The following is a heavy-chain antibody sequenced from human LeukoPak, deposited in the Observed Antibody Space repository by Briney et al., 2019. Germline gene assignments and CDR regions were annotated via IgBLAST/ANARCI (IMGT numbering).Heavy chain of an antibody. CDR1: GFTFSSYA. J-gene: IGHJ4*02. D-gene: IGHD3-10*01. CDR3: AKEAVTMVRGVIITDY. CDR2: ISGSGGST. Sequence: QPGGSLRLSCAASGFTFSSYAMRWVRQAPGKGLEWVSAISGSGGSTYYADSVKGRFTISRDDSKNTLYLQMNSLRAEDTAVYYCAKEAVTMVRGVIITDYWGQGTLVTVSS. V-gene: IGHV3-23*01.